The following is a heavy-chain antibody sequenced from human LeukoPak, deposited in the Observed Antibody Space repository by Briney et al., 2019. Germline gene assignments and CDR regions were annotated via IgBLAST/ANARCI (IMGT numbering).Heavy chain of an antibody. V-gene: IGHV4-39*01. Sequence: SETLSLTCAVYGGSFSSYYWGWIRQPPGKGLEWIGSMYYSGSTYYNPSLKSRVTISVDTSKNQFSLKLSSVTAADTAVYYCARHRNYYYYYMDVWGKGTTVTISS. CDR2: MYYSGST. CDR3: ARHRNYYYYYMDV. J-gene: IGHJ6*03. CDR1: GGSFSSYY.